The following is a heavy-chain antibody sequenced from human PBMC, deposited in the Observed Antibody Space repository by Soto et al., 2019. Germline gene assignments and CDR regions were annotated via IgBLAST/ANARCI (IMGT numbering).Heavy chain of an antibody. CDR1: GFTFSTSS. D-gene: IGHD6-19*01. V-gene: IGHV3-48*01. CDR3: AKGIVAVAPLLDI. CDR2: ITSSGSST. Sequence: GGSLRLSCAASGFTFSTSSMNWVRQAPGKGLEWVSYITSSGSSTSYADSVKGRFTISRDNAKDSLYLQMNSLRAEDTAVYYCAKGIVAVAPLLDIWGQGTMVTVSS. J-gene: IGHJ3*02.